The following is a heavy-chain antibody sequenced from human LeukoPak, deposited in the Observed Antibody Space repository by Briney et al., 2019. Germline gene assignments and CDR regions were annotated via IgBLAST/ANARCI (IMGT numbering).Heavy chain of an antibody. D-gene: IGHD4-17*01. CDR1: GGTFSSYA. CDR2: IIPISDTA. J-gene: IGHJ6*03. V-gene: IGHV1-69*13. CDR3: VRAGPEADDYGDYRYYYYMDV. Sequence: GASVKVSCKASGGTFSSYAISWVRQPPGQGLELMGGIIPISDTATYAQKFQGRVTITADESTSTVYMELSSLRSEDTAMYFCVRAGPEADDYGDYRYYYYMDVWGKGTTVSISS.